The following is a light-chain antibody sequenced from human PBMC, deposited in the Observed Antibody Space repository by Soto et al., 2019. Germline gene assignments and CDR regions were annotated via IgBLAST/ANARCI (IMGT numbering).Light chain of an antibody. J-gene: IGKJ3*01. CDR2: GAS. CDR1: QSVSSN. V-gene: IGKV3-15*01. Sequence: EVVMTQSPATLSVSPGERATLSCRASQSVSSNLAWYQQRPGQAPRLLIYGASTRATGIPARFSGSGSGTEFSLTISSLQSEDFAVYYCQQYNNWPPFTLGPGTKVDI. CDR3: QQYNNWPPFT.